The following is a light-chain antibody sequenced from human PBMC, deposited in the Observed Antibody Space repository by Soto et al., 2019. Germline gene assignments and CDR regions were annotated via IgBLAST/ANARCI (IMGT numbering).Light chain of an antibody. J-gene: IGLJ1*01. CDR1: SSDVDGYKY. V-gene: IGLV2-8*01. CDR2: EVN. Sequence: QSALTQPPSASGSPGQSVTISCTGTSSDVDGYKYVSWYQQHPGKAPKLMIFEVNKRPSGVPDRFSGSKSGNTASLTVSGLQAEDEADYYCSSYAGINNLEVFGTRTKVTVL. CDR3: SSYAGINNLEV.